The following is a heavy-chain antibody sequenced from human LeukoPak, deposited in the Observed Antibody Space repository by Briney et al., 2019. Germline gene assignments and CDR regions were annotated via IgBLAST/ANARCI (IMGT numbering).Heavy chain of an antibody. CDR3: ARGFATTGGGAFDI. J-gene: IGHJ3*02. Sequence: SETLSLTCTVSGGSISINSYYWAWIRQPPGKGLEWIGSIYYTGTTYYNPSLKNRVTISVDTSNNQFSLRLTSVTAADTALYYCARGFATTGGGAFDIWGQGTMVTVSS. D-gene: IGHD1-26*01. CDR1: GGSISINSYY. V-gene: IGHV4-39*07. CDR2: IYYTGTT.